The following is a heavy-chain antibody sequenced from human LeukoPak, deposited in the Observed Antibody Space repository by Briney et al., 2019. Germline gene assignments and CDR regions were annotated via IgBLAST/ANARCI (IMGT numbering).Heavy chain of an antibody. J-gene: IGHJ6*03. D-gene: IGHD3-16*01. CDR3: ARAGELRYMDV. V-gene: IGHV3-48*04. CDR1: GFTFSNYG. CDR2: IKGIGPTT. Sequence: GGSLRLSCAASGFTFSNYGMNWVRQAPGKGLEWVSTIKGIGPTTYYADSLKGRFTISRDNAKNSLFLQMSSLRADDTAIYYCARAGELRYMDVWGKGTAVTVSS.